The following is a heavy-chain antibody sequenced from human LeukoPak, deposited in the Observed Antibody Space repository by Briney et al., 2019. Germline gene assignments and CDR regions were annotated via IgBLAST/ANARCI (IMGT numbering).Heavy chain of an antibody. CDR3: ARDQRSESYYPWGWFDP. J-gene: IGHJ5*02. V-gene: IGHV3-66*02. D-gene: IGHD1-26*01. CDR1: GFAVSTNY. CDR2: IYSDGST. Sequence: QSGGSLRLSCAASGFAVSTNYLSWVRQAPGKGLEWVSVIYSDGSTCYTDSVKGRFTISRDNSKNTLYLQMNSLRPEDTAVYYCARDQRSESYYPWGWFDPWGQGTLVTVSS.